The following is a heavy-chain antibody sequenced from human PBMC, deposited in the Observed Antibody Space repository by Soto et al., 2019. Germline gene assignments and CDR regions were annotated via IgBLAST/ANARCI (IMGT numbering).Heavy chain of an antibody. CDR2: IIPIFGTA. D-gene: IGHD3-22*01. CDR3: ARAPSYYYDSSGYIH. CDR1: GGTFSSYA. Sequence: QVQLVQSGAEVKKPGSSVNVSCKASGGTFSSYAISWVRQAPGQGLEWMGGIIPIFGTANYAQKFQGRVTITADESTSTAYMELSSLRSEDTAVYYCARAPSYYYDSSGYIHWGQGTLVTVSS. J-gene: IGHJ4*02. V-gene: IGHV1-69*01.